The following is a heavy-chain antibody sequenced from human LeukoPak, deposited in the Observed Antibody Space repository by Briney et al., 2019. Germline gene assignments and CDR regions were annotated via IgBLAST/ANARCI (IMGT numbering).Heavy chain of an antibody. CDR2: ISYDGSNK. Sequence: PGGSLRLSCAASGFTFSSYGMHWVRQAPGKGLEWVAVISYDGSNKYYADSVKGRLTISRDNSKNTLYLQMNSLRAEDTAVYYCAKASDPYGMDVWGQGTTVTVSS. V-gene: IGHV3-30*18. CDR3: AKASDPYGMDV. J-gene: IGHJ6*02. CDR1: GFTFSSYG.